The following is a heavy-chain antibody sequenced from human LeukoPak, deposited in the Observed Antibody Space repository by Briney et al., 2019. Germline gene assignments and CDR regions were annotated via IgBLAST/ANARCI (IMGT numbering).Heavy chain of an antibody. Sequence: GGSLRLSCAASGFTFSSYSMNWVRQAPGKGLEWVSYISSSSSTIYYADSVKGRFTISRDNAKNSLYLQMNSLRAEDTAVYYCASLYYYDSSGYYPFDYWGQGALVTVSS. CDR1: GFTFSSYS. D-gene: IGHD3-22*01. CDR2: ISSSSSTI. V-gene: IGHV3-48*01. J-gene: IGHJ4*02. CDR3: ASLYYYDSSGYYPFDY.